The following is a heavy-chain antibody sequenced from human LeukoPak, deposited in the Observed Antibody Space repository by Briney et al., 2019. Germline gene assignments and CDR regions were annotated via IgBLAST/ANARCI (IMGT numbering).Heavy chain of an antibody. D-gene: IGHD6-13*01. CDR3: ARAMTSGWAAAGYYFDY. J-gene: IGHJ4*02. Sequence: SETLSLTCTVSGGSFSSTNYFWGWIRQPPGKGPEWIGTIYFGGSGGTYYNPSLKSRVTISVDTSKNQFSLKLSSVTAADTAVYYCARAMTSGWAAAGYYFDYWGQGTLVTVSS. CDR2: IYFGGSGGT. V-gene: IGHV4-39*07. CDR1: GGSFSSTNYF.